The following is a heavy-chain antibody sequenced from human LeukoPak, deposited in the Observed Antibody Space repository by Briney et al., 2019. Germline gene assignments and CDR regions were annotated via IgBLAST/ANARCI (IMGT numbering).Heavy chain of an antibody. J-gene: IGHJ4*02. V-gene: IGHV3-23*01. CDR2: ISGSGGST. D-gene: IGHD3-10*01. CDR3: AKDGWFGELFYY. Sequence: PGGSLRLSCAASGFTFSSYAMSWVRQAPGKGLEWVSAISGSGGSTYHADSVKGRFTIPRDNSKNTLYLQMNSLRAEDTAVYYCAKDGWFGELFYYWGQGTLVTVSS. CDR1: GFTFSSYA.